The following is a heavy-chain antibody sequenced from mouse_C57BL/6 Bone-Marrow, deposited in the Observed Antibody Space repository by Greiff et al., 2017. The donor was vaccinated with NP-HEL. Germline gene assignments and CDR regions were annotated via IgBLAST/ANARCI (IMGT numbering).Heavy chain of an antibody. CDR1: GFTFTDYY. J-gene: IGHJ4*01. CDR3: ARSYGSYAMDY. Sequence: EVMLVESGGGLVQPGGSLSLSCAASGFTFTDYYMSWVRQPPGKALEWLGFIRNKANGYTTEYSASVKGRFTISRDNSQSILYLQMNALRAEDSATYYCARSYGSYAMDYWGQGTSVTVSS. CDR2: IRNKANGYTT. V-gene: IGHV7-3*01. D-gene: IGHD2-2*01.